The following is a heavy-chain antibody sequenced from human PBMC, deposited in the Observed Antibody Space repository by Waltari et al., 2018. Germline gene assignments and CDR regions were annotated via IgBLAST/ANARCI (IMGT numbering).Heavy chain of an antibody. J-gene: IGHJ4*02. CDR2: ISYDGSET. CDR3: VKEKAQRQPFDS. CDR1: GFPFNRYG. D-gene: IGHD5-18*01. Sequence: QMKLVESGGGVVQPGRSLRLSCAASGFPFNRYGMHWVRQAPGKGLEWVTIISYDGSETHYADSVKGRFTISRDNFDNTVSLQMNSLRPDDTAIYYCVKEKAQRQPFDSWGQGTLVIVSS. V-gene: IGHV3-30*18.